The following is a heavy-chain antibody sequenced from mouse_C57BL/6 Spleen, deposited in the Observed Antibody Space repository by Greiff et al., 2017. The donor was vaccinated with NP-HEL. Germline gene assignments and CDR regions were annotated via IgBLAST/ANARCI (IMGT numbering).Heavy chain of an antibody. Sequence: VKLQESGAELARPGASVKLSCKASGYTFTSYGISWVKQRTGQGLEWIGEIYPRSGNTYYNEKFKGKATLTADKSSSTAYMELRSLTSEDSAVYFCARGGYGSRSYYFDYWGQGTTLTVSS. CDR2: IYPRSGNT. J-gene: IGHJ2*01. CDR1: GYTFTSYG. CDR3: ARGGYGSRSYYFDY. D-gene: IGHD1-1*01. V-gene: IGHV1-81*01.